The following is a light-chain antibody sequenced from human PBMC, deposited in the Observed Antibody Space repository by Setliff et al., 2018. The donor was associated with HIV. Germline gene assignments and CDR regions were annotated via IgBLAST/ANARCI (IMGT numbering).Light chain of an antibody. Sequence: EIVLTQSPDIPSLSPGERATLSCRASQSVSSSFIAWYQQHPGQAPRLLIYGASSTATGIPDRFSGSGSERDFTLIISRLEPEDFAVYYCQHYLSSPTFGQGTKVDIK. CDR3: QHYLSSPT. CDR1: QSVSSSF. V-gene: IGKV3-20*01. CDR2: GAS. J-gene: IGKJ1*01.